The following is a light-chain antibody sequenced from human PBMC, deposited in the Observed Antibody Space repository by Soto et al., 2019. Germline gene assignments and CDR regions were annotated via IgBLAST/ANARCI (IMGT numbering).Light chain of an antibody. J-gene: IGKJ1*01. CDR2: KAS. CDR3: QQYNSYSWT. CDR1: QSFSNW. V-gene: IGKV1-5*03. Sequence: DIQMTQSPSTLSASVGDTVTITCRASQSFSNWLAWYQQKPGKAAKFLIYKASTLESGVPSTFSGSGSGTEFTLTISSLQPDDFATYYCQQYNSYSWTFGQGTKVEIK.